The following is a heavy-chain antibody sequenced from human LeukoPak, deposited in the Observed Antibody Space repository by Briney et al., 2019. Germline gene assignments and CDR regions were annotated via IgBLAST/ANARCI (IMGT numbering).Heavy chain of an antibody. CDR3: ARVLRGLFDY. J-gene: IGHJ4*02. Sequence: PGGSLRLSCAASGFAFSSYTMNWIRQAPGKGLEWVSSISSSSSYIYYPDSVKGRFTISRDNAKNSLYLQMDSLRVEDTAVYYCARVLRGLFDYWGQGTLVTVSS. D-gene: IGHD3-10*01. CDR1: GFAFSSYT. V-gene: IGHV3-21*04. CDR2: ISSSSSYI.